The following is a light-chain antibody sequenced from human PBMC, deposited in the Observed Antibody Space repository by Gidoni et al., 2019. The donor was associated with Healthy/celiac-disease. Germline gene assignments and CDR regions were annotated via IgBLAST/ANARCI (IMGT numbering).Light chain of an antibody. CDR3: AAWDDSLNGWV. CDR2: SNN. CDR1: SSNIGSNT. Sequence: QSVLTQPLSASGTPGQRVTTSCSGSSSNIGSNTVNWYQQLPGTAPELLVYSNNQRPSGVPDRFSGSESGTSASLAIGGLQSEDEADYYCAAWDDSLNGWVFGGGTKLAVL. J-gene: IGLJ3*02. V-gene: IGLV1-44*01.